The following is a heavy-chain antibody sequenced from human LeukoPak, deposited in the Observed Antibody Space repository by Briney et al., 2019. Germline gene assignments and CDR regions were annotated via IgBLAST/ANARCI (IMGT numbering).Heavy chain of an antibody. J-gene: IGHJ4*02. CDR3: ARHTDDSAY. Sequence: GESLKISCKGSGYSFTSYWIAWVRQMSGKGLEWMGTIYPGDSGTRYSPSFEGQVTISADKSISTAYLQWSSLKTSDTAMYYCARHTDDSAYWGQGTLVTVSS. V-gene: IGHV5-51*01. CDR2: IYPGDSGT. CDR1: GYSFTSYW. D-gene: IGHD3-3*01.